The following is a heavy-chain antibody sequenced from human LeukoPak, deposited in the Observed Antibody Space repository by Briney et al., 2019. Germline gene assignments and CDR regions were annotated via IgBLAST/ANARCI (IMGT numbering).Heavy chain of an antibody. V-gene: IGHV3-7*01. CDR3: ARHLLRGQNFDY. Sequence: GGSLRLSCGTSGFTFSDSWMSWFRQAPGQGLEWVASIKDDGSDKCYLDSVRGRFTISRDNAEGSLYLQLDDLRAEDTAVFYCARHLLRGQNFDYWGQGTLVTVSS. CDR1: GFTFSDSW. J-gene: IGHJ4*02. CDR2: IKDDGSDK.